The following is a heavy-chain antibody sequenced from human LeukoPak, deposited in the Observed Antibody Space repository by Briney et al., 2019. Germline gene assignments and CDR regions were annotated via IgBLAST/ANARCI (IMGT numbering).Heavy chain of an antibody. D-gene: IGHD3-3*01. J-gene: IGHJ4*02. V-gene: IGHV1-69*13. Sequence: SVKVSCKASGGTFSSYAISWVRQAPGQGLEWMGGIIPIFGTANYAQKFQGRVTITADESTSTAYMEPSSLRSEDTAVYYCARGGLFGVGPFDYWGQGTLVTVSS. CDR2: IIPIFGTA. CDR3: ARGGLFGVGPFDY. CDR1: GGTFSSYA.